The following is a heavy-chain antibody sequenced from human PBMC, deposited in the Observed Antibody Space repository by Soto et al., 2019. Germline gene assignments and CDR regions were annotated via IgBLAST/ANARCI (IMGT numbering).Heavy chain of an antibody. D-gene: IGHD6-19*01. V-gene: IGHV1-2*02. Sequence: ASVNVSGTSSQYTFTNFYLHWVRQAPGQRPEWMGGINNGGGTIYAQKFQGRLTMTRDTSITTAYMELSRLSSDDTAFYYCATSSDWSPLLDYWGQGTLVTVSS. J-gene: IGHJ4*02. CDR3: ATSSDWSPLLDY. CDR2: INNGGGT. CDR1: QYTFTNFY.